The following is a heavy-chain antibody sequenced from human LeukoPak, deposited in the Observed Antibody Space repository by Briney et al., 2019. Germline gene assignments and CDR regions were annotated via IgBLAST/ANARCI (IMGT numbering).Heavy chain of an antibody. D-gene: IGHD3-22*01. CDR3: ARVGWHYYDSSGSAAFDI. J-gene: IGHJ3*02. V-gene: IGHV4-4*07. Sequence: PSETLSLTCTVSGGSISSYYWSWIRQPAGKGLEWIGRIYTSGSTNYNPSLKSRVTISVDKSKNQFSLKLSSVTAADTAVYYCARVGWHYYDSSGSAAFDIWGQGTMVTVSS. CDR1: GGSISSYY. CDR2: IYTSGST.